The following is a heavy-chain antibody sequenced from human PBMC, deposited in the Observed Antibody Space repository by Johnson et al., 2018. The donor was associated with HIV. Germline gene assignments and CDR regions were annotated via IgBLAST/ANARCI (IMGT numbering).Heavy chain of an antibody. Sequence: VQLVESGGGLVQPVGSLRLSCAASGFTFDDYAMHWVRQAPGKGLEWVSGISWNSGSTAYADSVKGRFTISRDNAKNSLYLQMNSLTAEDSAVYYCARDGVYSSPHDAFDIWGQGTLVTVSS. V-gene: IGHV3-9*01. CDR2: ISWNSGST. CDR3: ARDGVYSSPHDAFDI. D-gene: IGHD3-22*01. CDR1: GFTFDDYA. J-gene: IGHJ3*02.